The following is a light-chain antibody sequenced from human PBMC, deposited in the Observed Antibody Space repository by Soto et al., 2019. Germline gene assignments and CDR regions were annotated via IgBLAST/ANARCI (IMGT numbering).Light chain of an antibody. CDR1: QSVNSNY. CDR2: GAS. CDR3: QQYDSSPLT. Sequence: EIVLTQSPGTLSLSPGERATLSCRASQSVNSNYLAWYQQKPGQAPRLLFSGASSRATGIPDRFSGSGSGTVFTLTISRLEPDDFVIYYCQQYDSSPLTFGQGTKVEIK. J-gene: IGKJ1*01. V-gene: IGKV3-20*01.